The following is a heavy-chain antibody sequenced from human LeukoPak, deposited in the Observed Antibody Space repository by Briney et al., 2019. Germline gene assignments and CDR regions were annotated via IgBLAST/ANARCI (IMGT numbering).Heavy chain of an antibody. CDR3: AKVRSGDIAAALNY. CDR2: ISGSGDNT. CDR1: GFTFSSCA. V-gene: IGHV3-23*01. D-gene: IGHD6-13*01. J-gene: IGHJ4*02. Sequence: GGSLRLSCAASGFTFSSCAMNWVRQAPGKGLEWVSGISGSGDNTYYADSVKGRFTISRDNSKNTLFPQMNSLRAEDTAVYYCAKVRSGDIAAALNYWGQGTLVPVSS.